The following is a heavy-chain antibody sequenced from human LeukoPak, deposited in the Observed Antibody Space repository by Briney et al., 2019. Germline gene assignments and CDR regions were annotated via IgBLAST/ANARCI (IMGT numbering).Heavy chain of an antibody. CDR1: GGTFSSYA. J-gene: IGHJ4*02. CDR2: INPSGGST. CDR3: ARGDKGPHHFDY. Sequence: ASVKVSCKASGGTFSSYAISWVRQAPGQGLEWMGIINPSGGSTSYAQKFQGRVTMTRDTSTSTVCMELSSLRSEDTAVYYCARGDKGPHHFDYWGQGTLVTVSS. V-gene: IGHV1-46*01.